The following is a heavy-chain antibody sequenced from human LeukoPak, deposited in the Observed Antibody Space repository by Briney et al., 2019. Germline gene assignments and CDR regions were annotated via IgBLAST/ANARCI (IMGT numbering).Heavy chain of an antibody. CDR3: ARDRYYDSSGYYGY. V-gene: IGHV3-11*01. Sequence: PGGSLRLSCAASGFTFSDYYMSWIRQAPGKGLEWVSYISSGSTIYYADSVKGRFTISRDNAKNSLYLQMNSLRAEDTAVYYCARDRYYDSSGYYGYWGQGTLVTVSS. J-gene: IGHJ4*02. CDR1: GFTFSDYY. D-gene: IGHD3-22*01. CDR2: ISSGSTI.